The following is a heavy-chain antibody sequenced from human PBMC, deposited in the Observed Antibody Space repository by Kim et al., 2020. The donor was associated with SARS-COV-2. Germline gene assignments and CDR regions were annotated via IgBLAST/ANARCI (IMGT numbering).Heavy chain of an antibody. J-gene: IGHJ3*01. D-gene: IGHD6-13*01. V-gene: IGHV3-23*01. CDR2: ISGSGDST. Sequence: GGSLRLSCAASGSTLNNYAMSWLRQAPGTGLEWVSVISGSGDSTHYADSVKGRFTISRDNSRNTLYLEMNSLRAEDSAVYYCAKRYSSSWYTDSFDFWG. CDR3: AKRYSSSWYTDSFDF. CDR1: GSTLNNYA.